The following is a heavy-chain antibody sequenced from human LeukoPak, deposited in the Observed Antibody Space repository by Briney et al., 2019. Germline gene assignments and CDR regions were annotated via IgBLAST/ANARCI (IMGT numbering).Heavy chain of an antibody. J-gene: IGHJ4*02. V-gene: IGHV3-23*01. CDR1: GFTFSSYA. Sequence: LSCAASGFTFSSYAMSWVRQAPGKGLEWVSAISGSGGSTYYADSVKGRFTISRDNSKNTLYLQMNSLRAEDTAVYYCAKVEDFWSGYYSYLNFDYWGQGTLVTVSS. CDR3: AKVEDFWSGYYSYLNFDY. D-gene: IGHD3-3*01. CDR2: ISGSGGST.